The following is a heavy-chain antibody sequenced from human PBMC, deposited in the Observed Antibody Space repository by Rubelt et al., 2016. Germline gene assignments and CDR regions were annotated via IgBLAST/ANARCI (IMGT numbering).Heavy chain of an antibody. CDR3: AHTLGEPTFDS. D-gene: IGHD1-14*01. V-gene: IGHV2-5*02. J-gene: IGHJ4*02. Sequence: QITLKESGPTLVKPSQTLTLTCTVSGFSLSSSGVDVGWIRQPPGKALEWLALIYWDDDKRYSPSLENRLTITKDTSTNQVVLTMTNVGPVDTATYYCAHTLGEPTFDSWGQGTLVTVSS. CDR1: GFSLSSSGVD. CDR2: IYWDDDK.